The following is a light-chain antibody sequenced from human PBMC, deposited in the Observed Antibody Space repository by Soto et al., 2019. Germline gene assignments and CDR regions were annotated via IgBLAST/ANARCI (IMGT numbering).Light chain of an antibody. CDR1: SSNIGAGYD. Sequence: QSVLTQPPSVSGAPGQWVTISCTGSSSNIGAGYDVHWYQQLPGTAPKLLIYVNSNRPSGVPDRFSGSKSGTSASLAITGLHAEEEADYYCQSYDSSLSVVFGGGTKLTVL. V-gene: IGLV1-40*01. CDR2: VNS. CDR3: QSYDSSLSVV. J-gene: IGLJ2*01.